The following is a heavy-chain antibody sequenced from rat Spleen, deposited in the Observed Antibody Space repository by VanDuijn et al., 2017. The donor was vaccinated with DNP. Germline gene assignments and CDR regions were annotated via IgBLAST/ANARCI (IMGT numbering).Heavy chain of an antibody. V-gene: IGHV4-2*01. J-gene: IGHJ2*01. CDR2: INGDSSTI. D-gene: IGHD1-11*01. CDR3: VRGPDYGGHSDYFDY. CDR1: GFNFNDYW. Sequence: EVKLVESGGGLVQPGRSLKLSCAASGFNFNDYWMAWVRLAPGKGLEWIGEINGDSSTITYTHSLKDKFIISRDNAQNTLLLQGIKVGSEDTAIYYCVRGPDYGGHSDYFDYWGQGVMVTVSS.